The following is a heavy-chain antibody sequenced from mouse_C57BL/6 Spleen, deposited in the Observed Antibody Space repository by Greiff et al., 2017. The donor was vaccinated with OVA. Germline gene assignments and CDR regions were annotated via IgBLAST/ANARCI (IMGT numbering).Heavy chain of an antibody. CDR2: IYPGDGDT. Sequence: QVQLKQSGPELVKPGASVKISCKASGYAFSSSWLNWVKQRPGKGLEWIGRIYPGDGDTNYNGKFKGKATLTADKSSSTAYMQLSSLTSEDSAVYFGAKGYYYGSSPAWFAYWGQGTLVTVSA. D-gene: IGHD1-1*01. J-gene: IGHJ3*01. V-gene: IGHV1-82*01. CDR3: AKGYYYGSSPAWFAY. CDR1: GYAFSSSW.